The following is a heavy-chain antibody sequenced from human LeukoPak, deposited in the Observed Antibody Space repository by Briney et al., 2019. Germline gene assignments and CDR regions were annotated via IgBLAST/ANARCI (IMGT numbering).Heavy chain of an antibody. CDR2: IYHSGST. CDR3: ARGDSLSSGWYYFDY. V-gene: IGHV4-38-2*02. J-gene: IGHJ4*02. CDR1: GYSISSGYY. D-gene: IGHD6-19*01. Sequence: SETLSLTCTVSGYSISSGYYWGWIRQPPGEGLEWIGIIYHSGSTYYNPSLKSRVTISVDTSKNQFSLKLSSVTAADTAVYYCARGDSLSSGWYYFDYWGQGTLVTVSS.